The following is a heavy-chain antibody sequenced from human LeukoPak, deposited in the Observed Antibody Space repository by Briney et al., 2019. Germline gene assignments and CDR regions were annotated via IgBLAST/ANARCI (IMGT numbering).Heavy chain of an antibody. CDR3: ARQGGYQLLTPFDY. V-gene: IGHV4-39*01. CDR2: IYYSGST. J-gene: IGHJ4*02. D-gene: IGHD2-2*01. CDR1: GGSISSSSYY. Sequence: SETLSLTCTVSGGSISSSSYYWGWIRQPPGEGLEWIGSIYYSGSTYYNPSLKSRVTISVDTSKNQFSLKLSSVTTADTAVYYCARQGGYQLLTPFDYWGQGTLVTVSS.